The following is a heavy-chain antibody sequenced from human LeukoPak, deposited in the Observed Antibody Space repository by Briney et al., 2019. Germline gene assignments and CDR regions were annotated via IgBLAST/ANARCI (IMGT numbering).Heavy chain of an antibody. CDR1: GFSFSTSL. J-gene: IGHJ4*02. D-gene: IGHD5-24*01. Sequence: PGGSLRLSCVASGFSFSTSLMGWVRQAPGKGLEWVSAISGGGETTYYADSVKGRFTISRDNSESTLYLRMDSLGADDTAVYYCAKAREAWDYWGQGTQVTVSS. CDR2: ISGGGETT. CDR3: AKAREAWDY. V-gene: IGHV3-23*01.